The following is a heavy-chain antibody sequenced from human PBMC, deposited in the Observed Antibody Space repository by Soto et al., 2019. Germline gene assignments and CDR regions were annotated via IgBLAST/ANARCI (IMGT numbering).Heavy chain of an antibody. J-gene: IGHJ4*02. D-gene: IGHD2-15*01. CDR3: ARGGPAGFCSGGRCHFDY. CDR2: ISWNSNIV. CDR1: GFTFDDYA. V-gene: IGHV3-9*01. Sequence: DVHLVESGGGLVQPGRSLRLSCAASGFTFDDYAMYWVRRVPGKGLEWVSSISWNSNIVGYVDSVKGRFTISRDNAKNSLHLQLNSLRPEDTALYYCARGGPAGFCSGGRCHFDYWGQGTLVTLSS.